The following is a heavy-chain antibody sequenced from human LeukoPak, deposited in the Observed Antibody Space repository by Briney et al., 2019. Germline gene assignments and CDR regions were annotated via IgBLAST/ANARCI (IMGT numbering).Heavy chain of an antibody. Sequence: SETLSLTCAVYGGSFSGYYWSWIRQPPGKGLEWIGEINHSGSANYSPSLESRVTISVDTSKNQFSLKLSSVTAADTAMYYCARRYYGSGSFDYWGQGTLVTVSS. D-gene: IGHD3-10*01. CDR3: ARRYYGSGSFDY. CDR2: INHSGSA. CDR1: GGSFSGYY. J-gene: IGHJ4*02. V-gene: IGHV4-34*01.